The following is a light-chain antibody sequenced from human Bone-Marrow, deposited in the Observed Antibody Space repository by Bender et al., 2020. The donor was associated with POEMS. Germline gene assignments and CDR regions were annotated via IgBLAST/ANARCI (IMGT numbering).Light chain of an antibody. V-gene: IGLV3-25*03. J-gene: IGLJ3*02. CDR1: ILSKHY. CDR2: KET. CDR3: QSVDISGTWV. Sequence: SYELTQPTSVSVSPGQTARITCSGEILSKHYSYWYQQKPGQAPVMVIYKETERPSGIPVRFSGSRSGTTITLTISGAQAEDEADYYCQSVDISGTWVFGGGTKLTVL.